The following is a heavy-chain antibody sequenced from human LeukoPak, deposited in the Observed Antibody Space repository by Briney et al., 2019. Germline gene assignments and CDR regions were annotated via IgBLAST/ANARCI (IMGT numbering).Heavy chain of an antibody. CDR3: AREVYCSSTSCFVGINYYYYYGIDV. D-gene: IGHD2-2*01. CDR1: GFTFSSYW. V-gene: IGHV3-7*01. J-gene: IGHJ6*02. Sequence: GGSLRLSCAASGFTFSSYWMSWVRQAPGKGLEWVANIKQDGSEKYYVDSVKGRFTISRDNAKNSLYLQMNSLRAEDTAVYYCAREVYCSSTSCFVGINYYYYYGIDVWGQGTTVTVSS. CDR2: IKQDGSEK.